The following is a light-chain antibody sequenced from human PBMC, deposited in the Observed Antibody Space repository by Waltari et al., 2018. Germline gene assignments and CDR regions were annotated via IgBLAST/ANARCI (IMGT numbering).Light chain of an antibody. J-gene: IGKJ1*01. CDR1: QIISSS. V-gene: IGKV1-39*01. CDR2: AAS. Sequence: DIHMTQSPSSLPASVGDRVTITCRASQIISSSFICYQQKPGKAPNLRIYAASSLQSGVPSRFTGGGSGTDFTLTISSLQAEDIAAYYCQQSYSTPHTFGQGTKVEIK. CDR3: QQSYSTPHT.